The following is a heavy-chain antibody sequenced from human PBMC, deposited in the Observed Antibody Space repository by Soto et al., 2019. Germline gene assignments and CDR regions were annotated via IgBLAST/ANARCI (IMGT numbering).Heavy chain of an antibody. CDR3: ARDHVAVAGTSFSSWFDP. D-gene: IGHD6-19*01. V-gene: IGHV1-18*01. J-gene: IGHJ5*02. CDR2: ISAYNGNT. CDR1: GCTFTSYG. Sequence: GASLKVSCKTSGCTFTSYGISWVRQTTGQGLELMGWISAYNGNTNYAQKLQGRVTMTTDTSTSTAYMELRSLRSDDTAVYYCARDHVAVAGTSFSSWFDPWGQGTLVTVSS.